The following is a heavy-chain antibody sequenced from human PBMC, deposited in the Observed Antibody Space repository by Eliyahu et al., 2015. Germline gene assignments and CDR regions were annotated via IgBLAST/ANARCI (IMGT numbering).Heavy chain of an antibody. CDR2: INPVFGTA. V-gene: IGHV1-69*01. J-gene: IGHJ5*02. Sequence: QVQLVQSGAEVRRPGSSVKVSCKASGGTFXTXSISWVRQAPGQGLEWLGGINPVFGTANYAQRFQGRVTITADESTSTAYMELSSLRSDDTAVFFCALEGGSSGPRWFDPWGQGTLVTVSS. D-gene: IGHD6-19*01. CDR3: ALEGGSSGPRWFDP. CDR1: GGTFXTXS.